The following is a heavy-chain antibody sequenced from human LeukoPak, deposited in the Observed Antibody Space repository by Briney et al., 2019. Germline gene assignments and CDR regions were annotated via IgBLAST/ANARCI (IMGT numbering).Heavy chain of an antibody. CDR2: IKQDGSEK. Sequence: GGSLRLSCAASGFTFSSYWMSWVRQAPGKGLXXXXNIKQDGSEKYYVDSVKGRFTISRDNAKNSLYLQMNSLRAEDTAVYYCARGQWLAPGSAFDIWGQGTMVTVSS. V-gene: IGHV3-7*01. D-gene: IGHD6-19*01. CDR1: GFTFSSYW. CDR3: ARGQWLAPGSAFDI. J-gene: IGHJ3*02.